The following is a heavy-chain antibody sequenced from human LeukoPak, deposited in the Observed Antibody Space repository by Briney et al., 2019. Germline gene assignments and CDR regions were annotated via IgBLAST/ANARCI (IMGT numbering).Heavy chain of an antibody. J-gene: IGHJ3*02. D-gene: IGHD4-23*01. CDR2: ISAYNGNT. CDR3: AREDYGGSFSAFDI. V-gene: IGHV1-18*01. Sequence: ASVKVSCKASGYTFTSYGISWVRQAPGQGLEWMGWISAYNGNTNYAQKFQGRVTMTRDTSTSTVYMELSSLRSEDTAVYYCAREDYGGSFSAFDIWGQGTMVTVSS. CDR1: GYTFTSYG.